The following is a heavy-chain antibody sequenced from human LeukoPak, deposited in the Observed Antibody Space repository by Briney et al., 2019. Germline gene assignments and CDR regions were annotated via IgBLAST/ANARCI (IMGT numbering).Heavy chain of an antibody. CDR2: INGDGSST. D-gene: IGHD3-9*01. CDR3: ARDIAIH. V-gene: IGHV3-74*01. J-gene: IGHJ4*02. CDR1: GSPFGGSG. Sequence: GGPWGLPGEASGSPFGGSGWHGSRQPPGKGMVWVSRINGDGSSTTYADSVKGRFTISRDNAKNTLYLQMNSLRAEDTAVYYCARDIAIHWGQGTLVTVSS.